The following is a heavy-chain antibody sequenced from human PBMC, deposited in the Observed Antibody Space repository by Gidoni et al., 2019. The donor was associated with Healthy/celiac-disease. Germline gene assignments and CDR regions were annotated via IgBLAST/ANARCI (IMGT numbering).Heavy chain of an antibody. CDR2: IYHSGST. D-gene: IGHD2-8*01. CDR3: ARGLHIVLMVYATQDANWYFDL. J-gene: IGHJ2*01. V-gene: IGHV4-30-2*01. Sequence: QLQLQESGSGLVKPSQTLSPTCAVSGGSISSGGYYWSWIRQPPGKGLEWIGYIYHSGSTYYNPSLKSRVTISVDRAKNQFSLKLSSVTAADTAVYYCARGLHIVLMVYATQDANWYFDLWGRGTLVTVSS. CDR1: GGSISSGGYY.